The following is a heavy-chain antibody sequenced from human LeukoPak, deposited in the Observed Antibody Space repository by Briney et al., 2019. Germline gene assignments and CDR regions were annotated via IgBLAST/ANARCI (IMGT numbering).Heavy chain of an antibody. J-gene: IGHJ4*01. CDR3: VASPRTVPNKPGPFEY. V-gene: IGHV3-48*03. CDR2: ISSSGSII. Sequence: GGSLRLSCAASGFTFRSHEMNWVRQAPGKGLEWVSYISSSGSIIYYADSVEGRFTISRDNAKNSLHLQLNSLRAEDTAVYYCVASPRTVPNKPGPFEYWGQGTLVTVSS. CDR1: GFTFRSHE. D-gene: IGHD1-14*01.